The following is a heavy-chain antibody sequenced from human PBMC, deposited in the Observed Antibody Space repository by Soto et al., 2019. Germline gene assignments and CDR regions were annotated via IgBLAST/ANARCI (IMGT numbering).Heavy chain of an antibody. CDR2: IFSNDEK. CDR1: GFSLSNPRMG. V-gene: IGHV2-26*01. D-gene: IGHD3-22*01. J-gene: IGHJ4*02. CDR3: ARIQRISMIVVSKPYFDY. Sequence: SGPTLVNPTETLTLTCTVSGFSLSNPRMGVSWIRQPPGKALEWLAHIFSNDEKSYSTSLKSRLTISRDTSKSQVVLTMTNMDPVDTATYYCARIQRISMIVVSKPYFDYWGQGALVTVSS.